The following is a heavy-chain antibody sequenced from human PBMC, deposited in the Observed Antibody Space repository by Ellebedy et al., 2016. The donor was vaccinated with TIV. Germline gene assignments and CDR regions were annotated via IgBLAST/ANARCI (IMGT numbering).Heavy chain of an antibody. CDR2: ISYDGSNK. CDR3: ARDDYYGSGSYFYYYYGMDV. J-gene: IGHJ6*02. CDR1: GFTFSSYA. Sequence: GGSLRLXXAASGFTFSSYAMHWVRQAPGKGLEWVAVISYDGSNKYYADSVKGRFTISRDNSKNTLYLQMNSLRAEDTAVYYCARDDYYGSGSYFYYYYGMDVWGQGTTVTVSS. V-gene: IGHV3-30-3*01. D-gene: IGHD3-10*01.